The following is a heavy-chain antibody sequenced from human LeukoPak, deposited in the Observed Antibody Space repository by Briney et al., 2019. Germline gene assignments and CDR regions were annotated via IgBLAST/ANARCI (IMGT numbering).Heavy chain of an antibody. CDR2: ISSSGSTI. CDR1: GFTFSDYY. Sequence: GGSLRLFCAASGFTFSDYYMSWIRQAPGKGLEWVSYISSSGSTIYYADSVKGRFTISRDNAKNSLYLQMNSLRAEDTAVYYWARVSSVDAFDIWGQGTMVTVSS. CDR3: ARVSSVDAFDI. D-gene: IGHD3-22*01. J-gene: IGHJ3*02. V-gene: IGHV3-11*01.